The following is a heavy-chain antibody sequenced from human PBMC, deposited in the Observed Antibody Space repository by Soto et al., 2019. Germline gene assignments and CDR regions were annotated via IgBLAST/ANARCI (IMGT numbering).Heavy chain of an antibody. V-gene: IGHV3-74*01. Sequence: EVQLVESGGGLVQPGGSLRLSCAASGFTFSSDWMHWVRQAPGKGLVWVSRINSDGSSTSYADSVNGRFTISRDNAKNTQYLQRNSLRGEDTAVYYCARVVAGAFEIWGQGTMVTVSS. CDR3: ARVVAGAFEI. J-gene: IGHJ3*02. D-gene: IGHD2-2*01. CDR2: INSDGSST. CDR1: GFTFSSDW.